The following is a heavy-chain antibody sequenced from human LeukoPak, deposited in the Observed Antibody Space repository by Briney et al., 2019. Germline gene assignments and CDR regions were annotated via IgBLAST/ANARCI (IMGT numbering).Heavy chain of an antibody. CDR2: ISAYNGNT. CDR3: ARDQRGVGATPFDY. V-gene: IGHV1-18*01. CDR1: GYTFTSYG. Sequence: ASVKVSCKASGYTFTSYGISWVRQAPGQGLEWMGWISAYNGNTNYAQKLQGRVTMTTDTSTSTAYMELRSLRSDDTAVYYCARDQRGVGATPFDYWGQGTLVTVSS. D-gene: IGHD1-26*01. J-gene: IGHJ4*02.